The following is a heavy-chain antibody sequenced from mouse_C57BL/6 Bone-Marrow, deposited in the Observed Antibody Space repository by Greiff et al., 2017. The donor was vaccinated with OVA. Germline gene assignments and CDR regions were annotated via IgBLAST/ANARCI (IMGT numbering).Heavy chain of an antibody. CDR1: GFTFSDYG. Sequence: LVVESGGGLVKPGGSLKLSCAASGFTFSDYGMHWVRQAPEKGLEWVAYISSGSSTIYYADTVKGRFTISRDNAKNTLFLQMTSLRSEDTAMYYCARENYGSSYRGYYFDYWGQGTTLTVSS. D-gene: IGHD1-1*01. V-gene: IGHV5-17*01. CDR2: ISSGSSTI. CDR3: ARENYGSSYRGYYFDY. J-gene: IGHJ2*01.